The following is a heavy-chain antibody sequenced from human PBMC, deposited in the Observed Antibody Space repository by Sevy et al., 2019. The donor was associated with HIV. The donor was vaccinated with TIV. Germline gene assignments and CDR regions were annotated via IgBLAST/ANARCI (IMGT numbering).Heavy chain of an antibody. CDR2: IDPSDSYT. CDR3: ARTAEISRDAFDI. Sequence: GESLKISCKGSGYSFTSYWISWVHQMPGKGLEWMGRIDPSDSYTNYSPSFQDHVTISADKSISTAYLQWSSLKASDTAMYYCARTAEISRDAFDIWGQGTMVTVSS. CDR1: GYSFTSYW. D-gene: IGHD2-15*01. V-gene: IGHV5-10-1*01. J-gene: IGHJ3*02.